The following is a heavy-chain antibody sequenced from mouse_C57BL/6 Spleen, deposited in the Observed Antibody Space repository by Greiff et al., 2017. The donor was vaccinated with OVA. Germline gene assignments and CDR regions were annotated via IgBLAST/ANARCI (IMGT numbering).Heavy chain of an antibody. CDR1: GYTFTSYW. V-gene: IGHV1-55*01. J-gene: IGHJ2*01. D-gene: IGHD2-3*01. CDR3: ASRFYDVFLYYFDY. Sequence: QVQLQQPGAELVKPGASVKMSCKASGYTFTSYWITWVKQRPGQGLEWIGDIYPGSGSTNYNEKFKSKATLTVDKSSSTDYMQLSGLTSEDSAVDCCASRFYDVFLYYFDYWGQGTTLTVSS. CDR2: IYPGSGST.